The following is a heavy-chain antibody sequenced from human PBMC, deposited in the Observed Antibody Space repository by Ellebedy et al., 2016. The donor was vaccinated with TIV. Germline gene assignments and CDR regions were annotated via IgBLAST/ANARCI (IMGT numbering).Heavy chain of an antibody. CDR3: ARVPVYDYVWGSYRHYFDY. J-gene: IGHJ4*02. CDR1: GYTFTGYY. CDR2: ILPIFGTA. D-gene: IGHD3-16*02. V-gene: IGHV1-69*06. Sequence: ASVKVSCKASGYTFTGYYMHWVRQAPGQGLEWMGGILPIFGTANYAQKFQGRFTLTADKSKSSAYMELRSLRSDDTAVYYCARVPVYDYVWGSYRHYFDYWGQGTLVTVSS.